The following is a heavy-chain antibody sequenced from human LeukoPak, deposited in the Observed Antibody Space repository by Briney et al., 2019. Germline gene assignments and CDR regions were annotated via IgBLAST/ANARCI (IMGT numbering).Heavy chain of an antibody. CDR2: IYHSGST. V-gene: IGHV4-38-2*02. CDR1: GYSISSGYY. D-gene: IGHD6-13*01. J-gene: IGHJ4*02. Sequence: SETLSLTCTVSGYSISSGYYWGWIRQPPGKGLEWIGSIYHSGSTYYNPSLKSRVTISVDTSKNQFSLKLSSVTAADTAVYFCARDPDRAAAGMTAGYWGQGTLVTVSS. CDR3: ARDPDRAAAGMTAGY.